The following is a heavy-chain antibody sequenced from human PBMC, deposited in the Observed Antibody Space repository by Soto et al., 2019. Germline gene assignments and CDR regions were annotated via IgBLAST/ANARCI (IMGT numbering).Heavy chain of an antibody. CDR1: GYTFTSYG. J-gene: IGHJ6*02. CDR3: ARAPRSDRSGYYYYYYYGMDV. V-gene: IGHV1-18*04. D-gene: IGHD3-22*01. CDR2: ISAYNGNT. Sequence: QVQLVQSGAEVKKPGASVKVSCKASGYTFTSYGISWVRQAPGQGFEWMGWISAYNGNTNYAQKLHGRVTMTTDTSTSTAYMEMRSLRSDDTAVYYCARAPRSDRSGYYYYYYYGMDVWGQGTTVTVSS.